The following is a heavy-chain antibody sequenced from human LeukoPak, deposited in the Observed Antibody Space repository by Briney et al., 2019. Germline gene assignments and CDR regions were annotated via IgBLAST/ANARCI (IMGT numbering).Heavy chain of an antibody. CDR3: ARLIDYYYYYMDV. Sequence: GESLKISCKGSGYSFTSYWIGWVRQMPGKGLEWMGIIHPGDSDTRYSPSFQGQVTISADKSISTAYLQWSSLKASDTAMYYCARLIDYYYYYMDVWGKGTTVTVSS. CDR2: IHPGDSDT. V-gene: IGHV5-51*01. CDR1: GYSFTSYW. J-gene: IGHJ6*03. D-gene: IGHD2-15*01.